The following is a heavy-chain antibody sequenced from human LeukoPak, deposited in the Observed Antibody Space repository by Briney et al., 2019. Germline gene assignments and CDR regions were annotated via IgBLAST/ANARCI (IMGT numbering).Heavy chain of an antibody. CDR3: AREGTSGTHLNWFDP. V-gene: IGHV4-39*07. J-gene: IGHJ5*02. CDR1: GSSISSITFY. D-gene: IGHD1-1*01. CDR2: IYSSGST. Sequence: SETLSLTCTVSGSSISSITFYWGWIRQPPGKGLEWIGTIYSSGSTHYNPSLKSRVTLSVDTSKNQFSLKLSSVTAADTAVYYCAREGTSGTHLNWFDPWGQGTLVTVSS.